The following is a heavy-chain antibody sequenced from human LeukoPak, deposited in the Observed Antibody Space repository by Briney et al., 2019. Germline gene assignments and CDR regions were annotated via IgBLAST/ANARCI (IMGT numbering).Heavy chain of an antibody. CDR3: ARGISFGHYYGMDV. V-gene: IGHV4-34*01. CDR2: INHSGRT. D-gene: IGHD3/OR15-3a*01. CDR1: GESFSGYY. Sequence: SETLSLTCAVYGESFSGYYWSWIRQPPGKGLEWIGEINHSGRTNYNPSLKSRVTISVDTSKNQFSLKLSSVTAADTAVYYCARGISFGHYYGMDVWGQGTTVTVSS. J-gene: IGHJ6*02.